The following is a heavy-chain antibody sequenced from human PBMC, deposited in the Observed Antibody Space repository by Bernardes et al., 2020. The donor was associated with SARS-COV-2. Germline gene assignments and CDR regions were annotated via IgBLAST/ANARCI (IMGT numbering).Heavy chain of an antibody. CDR2: IYPGDSDT. V-gene: IGHV5-51*01. D-gene: IGHD3-22*01. J-gene: IGHJ4*02. CDR1: GYSFTSYW. CDR3: ARLSMDLHYDSSGYYLDY. Sequence: GGSLKISCKGSGYSFTSYWIGWVRQMPGKGLEWMGIIYPGDSDTRYSPSFQGQVTISADKSISTAYLQWSSLKASDTAMYYCARLSMDLHYDSSGYYLDYWGQGTLVTVSS.